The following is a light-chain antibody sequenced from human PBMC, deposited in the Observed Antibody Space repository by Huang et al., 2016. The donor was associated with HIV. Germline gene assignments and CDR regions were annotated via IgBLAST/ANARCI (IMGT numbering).Light chain of an antibody. Sequence: DIQMTQSPSVMSASVGDRVTITCRASQCISNYIAWFQQKPGKGPKRLIYAASNLQSGVPSRFSSSGSDTEFPLTISSLPPEDFATYYCLQPSTYPWTFGQGTKVEIK. J-gene: IGKJ1*01. CDR2: AAS. V-gene: IGKV1-17*03. CDR3: LQPSTYPWT. CDR1: QCISNY.